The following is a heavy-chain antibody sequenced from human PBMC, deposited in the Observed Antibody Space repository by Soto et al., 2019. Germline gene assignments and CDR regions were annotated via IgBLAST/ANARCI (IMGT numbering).Heavy chain of an antibody. J-gene: IGHJ4*02. CDR2: IYYSGST. Sequence: QLQLQESGPGLVKPSETLSLTCTVSGGSISSSSYYWGWIRQPPGKGLEWIGSIYYSGSTYYNPSLKSRVTISIDTSENQFSLKLSSVTAADTAVYYCARQKRYRAAADYRPHHFDYWGQGTLVTVSS. CDR1: GGSISSSSYY. V-gene: IGHV4-39*01. D-gene: IGHD6-13*01. CDR3: ARQKRYRAAADYRPHHFDY.